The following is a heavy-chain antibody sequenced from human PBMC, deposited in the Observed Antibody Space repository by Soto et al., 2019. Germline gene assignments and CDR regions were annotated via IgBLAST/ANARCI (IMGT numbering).Heavy chain of an antibody. V-gene: IGHV4-59*12. Sequence: PSETLSLTCTVSGGSISSYYWSWIRQPPGKGLEWIGYIYYSGSTNYNPSLKGRVTISVDTSKNQFSLKLSSVTAADTAVYYCARSLFVYYGSGSYYWFDPWGQGTLVTVSS. CDR1: GGSISSYY. CDR2: IYYSGST. D-gene: IGHD3-10*01. CDR3: ARSLFVYYGSGSYYWFDP. J-gene: IGHJ5*02.